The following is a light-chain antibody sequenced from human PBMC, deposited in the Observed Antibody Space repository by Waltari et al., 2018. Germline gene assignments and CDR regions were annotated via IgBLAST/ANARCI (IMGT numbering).Light chain of an antibody. V-gene: IGKV1-17*01. CDR3: LQHRDYPVT. CDR2: TAS. J-gene: IGKJ4*01. CDR1: QDVTTY. Sequence: DIQMTQSPSSLSAPVGDRVTITCRASQDVTTYLVWIQQRPGKAPKRLVYTASSLPSGVPARFSGSGSGTEFTLTISSLQPEDSATYYCLQHRDYPVTFGGGTTV.